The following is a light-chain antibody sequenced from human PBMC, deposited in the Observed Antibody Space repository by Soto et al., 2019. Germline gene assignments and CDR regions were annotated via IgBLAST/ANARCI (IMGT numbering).Light chain of an antibody. Sequence: EIVMTQSPATLSVSPGERATLSCRASQSVSSNLAWYQQKPGQAPRLLIYGASTRATGIPARFSGSGSGTEFTLTISSLEPEDFAVYHCQQRSIWPLTFGGGTRVE. CDR1: QSVSSN. CDR2: GAS. V-gene: IGKV3-15*01. J-gene: IGKJ4*01. CDR3: QQRSIWPLT.